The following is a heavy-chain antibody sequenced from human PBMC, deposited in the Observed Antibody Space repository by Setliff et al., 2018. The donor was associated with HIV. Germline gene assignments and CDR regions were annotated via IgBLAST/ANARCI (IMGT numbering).Heavy chain of an antibody. CDR1: GFTFSSYA. D-gene: IGHD4-17*01. Sequence: GGSLRLSCAASGFTFSSYAMSWVRQAPGKGLEWVSSISGGGGRTYHADSVKGRFTISRDNSKNTLYVQMNSLRAEDTAVYYCARADYGDFVEYWGRGTLVTVSS. J-gene: IGHJ4*02. CDR2: ISGGGGRT. CDR3: ARADYGDFVEY. V-gene: IGHV3-23*01.